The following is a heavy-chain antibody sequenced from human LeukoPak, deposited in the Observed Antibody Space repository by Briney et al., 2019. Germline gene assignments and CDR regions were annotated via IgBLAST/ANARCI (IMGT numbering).Heavy chain of an antibody. CDR1: GGSISSYY. J-gene: IGHJ5*02. CDR3: ARVVRGYSGYDLSP. CDR2: IYYSGST. V-gene: IGHV4-59*01. Sequence: ASETLSLTCTVSGGSISSYYWSWIRQPPGKGLEWIGYIYYSGSTNYNPSLKGRVTISVDTSKNQFSLKLSSVTAADTAVYYCARVVRGYSGYDLSPWGQGTLVTVSS. D-gene: IGHD5-12*01.